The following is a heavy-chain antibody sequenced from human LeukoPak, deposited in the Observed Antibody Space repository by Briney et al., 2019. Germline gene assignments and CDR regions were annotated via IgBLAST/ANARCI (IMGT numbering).Heavy chain of an antibody. CDR2: INHSGST. V-gene: IGHV4-34*01. J-gene: IGHJ4*02. CDR1: GGSFSGYY. D-gene: IGHD2/OR15-2a*01. Sequence: KPSETLSLTCAVYGGSFSGYYWSWIRQPPGKGLEWIGEINHSGSTNYNPSLKSRVTISVDTSKNQFPLKPSSVTAADTAVYYCARGTSKNNWGQGTLVTVSS. CDR3: ARGTSKNN.